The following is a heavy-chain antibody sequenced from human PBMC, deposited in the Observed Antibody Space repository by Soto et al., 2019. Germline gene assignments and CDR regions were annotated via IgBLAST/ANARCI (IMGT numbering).Heavy chain of an antibody. CDR3: ARGRSSGWPRPFYGMDV. D-gene: IGHD6-19*01. Sequence: ASLKVSCKTSGYTFTTYAVHWVRQAPGQSLEWMGWINTGNGHTKYSQNFQGRVTITRDTSATTAYMELSSLRSEDTAVYYCARGRSSGWPRPFYGMDVWGQVTTFTVSS. CDR1: GYTFTTYA. CDR2: INTGNGHT. J-gene: IGHJ6*02. V-gene: IGHV1-3*04.